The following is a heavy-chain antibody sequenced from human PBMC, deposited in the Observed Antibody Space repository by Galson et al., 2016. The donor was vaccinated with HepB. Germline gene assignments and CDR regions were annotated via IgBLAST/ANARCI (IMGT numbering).Heavy chain of an antibody. D-gene: IGHD7-27*01. V-gene: IGHV4-39*01. CDR1: GASIYRTTYY. J-gene: IGHJ6*02. CDR2: MFYSGSI. Sequence: SETLSLTCTVSGASIYRTTYYWGWIRQPPGKGLEWLGSMFYSGSIHYDPSLKSRATISVDMSKNQFSLKMNSVTAADTAVYHCAILPGVWGQGTTVTVSS. CDR3: AILPGV.